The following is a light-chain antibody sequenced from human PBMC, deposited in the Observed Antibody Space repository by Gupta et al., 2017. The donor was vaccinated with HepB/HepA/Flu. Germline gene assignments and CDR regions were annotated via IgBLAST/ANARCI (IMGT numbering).Light chain of an antibody. J-gene: IGKJ4*01. Sequence: DIHLTQSPSLLSASIGDRVTITCRASQAISSSLAWFQQKPGKAPKLLIYAASTLQSGVPSRFSGGGSGTEFTLTISSLQPEDFAAYYCQQVHHYPLTFGGGTQVEI. V-gene: IGKV1-9*01. CDR2: AAS. CDR1: QAISSS. CDR3: QQVHHYPLT.